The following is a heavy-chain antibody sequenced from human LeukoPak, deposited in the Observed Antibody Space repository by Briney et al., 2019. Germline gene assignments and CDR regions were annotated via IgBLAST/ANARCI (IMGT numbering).Heavy chain of an antibody. CDR3: ARRYYYYSSGYDDC. CDR1: GYTFTSYG. Sequence: ASVKVSCKTSGYTFTSYGISWVRQAPGQGLEWMGWISGYNGNTHYAQELQGRVTMTTDTSTSTAYMELRSLRSEDTAVYYCARRYYYYSSGYDDCWGQGTLVTVSS. V-gene: IGHV1-18*01. J-gene: IGHJ4*02. D-gene: IGHD3-22*01. CDR2: ISGYNGNT.